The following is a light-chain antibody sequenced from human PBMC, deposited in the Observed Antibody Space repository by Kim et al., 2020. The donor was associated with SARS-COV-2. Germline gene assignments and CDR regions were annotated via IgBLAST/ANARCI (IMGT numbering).Light chain of an antibody. J-gene: IGKJ5*01. CDR3: QQYGGSPPIT. Sequence: ENELTQSPGTLSLSPGERATLSCRATQTLSSTYLAWYQQKPGQAPRLLIYGASSRATGIPDRFSGSGSGTDFTLSITRLEPEDFAVYYCQQYGGSPPITFGQGTRLEIK. CDR2: GAS. CDR1: QTLSSTY. V-gene: IGKV3-20*01.